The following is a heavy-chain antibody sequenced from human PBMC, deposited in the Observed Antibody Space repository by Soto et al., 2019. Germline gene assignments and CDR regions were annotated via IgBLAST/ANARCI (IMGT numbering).Heavy chain of an antibody. J-gene: IGHJ4*02. CDR3: ASGKYSSALFDY. V-gene: IGHV4-59*01. CDR1: GGSISSYY. D-gene: IGHD5-18*01. Sequence: SETLSLTCTVSGGSISSYYWSWIRQPPGKGLEWIGYIYYGGSTNYNPSLKSRLTISVDTSENQFSLKLNSVTAADTAVYYCASGKYSSALFDYWGQGTLVTVSS. CDR2: IYYGGST.